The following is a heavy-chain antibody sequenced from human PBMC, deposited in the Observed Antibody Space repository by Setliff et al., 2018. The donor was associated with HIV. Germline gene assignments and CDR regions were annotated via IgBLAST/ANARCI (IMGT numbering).Heavy chain of an antibody. CDR2: MHHSGSN. V-gene: IGHV4-4*02. CDR1: GGSISSNHW. Sequence: TSETLSLTCAVSGGSISSNHWWSWVRQPPGKGLEWIGEMHHSGSNNYNPSLTSRVIISVDKSNNLFFLNLTSVTAADTAVYDCARGDPLRFLDYWGQGTLVTVSS. CDR3: ARGDPLRFLDY. J-gene: IGHJ4*02. D-gene: IGHD3-10*01.